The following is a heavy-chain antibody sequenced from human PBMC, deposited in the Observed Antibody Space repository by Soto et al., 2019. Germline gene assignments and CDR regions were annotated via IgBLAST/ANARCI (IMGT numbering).Heavy chain of an antibody. CDR2: IYWDDEK. J-gene: IGHJ4*02. V-gene: IGHV2-5*02. CDR1: GFSLSTSGVG. Sequence: QITLKESGPTLVKPTQTLTLTCTFSGFSLSTSGVGVGWIRQPPGKALEWLAIIYWDDEKRYSPSLKTRLTVTKDTSKNPVVLTMTNVDPVDTATYYCAHRAYFDSGKQFDYWGQGTLVSVSS. CDR3: AHRAYFDSGKQFDY. D-gene: IGHD3-10*01.